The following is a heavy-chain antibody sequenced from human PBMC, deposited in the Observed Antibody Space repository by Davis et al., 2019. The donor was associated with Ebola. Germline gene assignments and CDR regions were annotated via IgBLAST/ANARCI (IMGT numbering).Heavy chain of an antibody. Sequence: GESLKISCAASGFTFSSYAMHWVRQAPGKGLEWMAVISYDGSNKYYADSVKGRFTISRDNPKNTLYLQMNSLRAEDTAVYYCARLPYYDFWSGYYNDFDYWGQGTLVTVSS. CDR2: ISYDGSNK. D-gene: IGHD3-3*01. V-gene: IGHV3-30-3*01. CDR3: ARLPYYDFWSGYYNDFDY. J-gene: IGHJ4*02. CDR1: GFTFSSYA.